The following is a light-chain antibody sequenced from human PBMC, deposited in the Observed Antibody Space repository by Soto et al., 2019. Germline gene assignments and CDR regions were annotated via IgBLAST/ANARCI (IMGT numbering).Light chain of an antibody. J-gene: IGKJ1*01. CDR2: AAS. V-gene: IGKV1-8*01. CDR1: QGISSY. Sequence: IQVTQSPSSFSASTGDRVTITFRASQGISSYLAWYQQKPGKAPKLLIYAASTLQSGVPSRFSGSGSGTDFTLTISCLQSEDFATYYCQQYYSYSWTFGQGTKVDI. CDR3: QQYYSYSWT.